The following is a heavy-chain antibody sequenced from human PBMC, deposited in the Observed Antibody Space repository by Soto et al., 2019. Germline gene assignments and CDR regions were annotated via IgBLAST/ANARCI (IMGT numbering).Heavy chain of an antibody. CDR3: ARSYGSGSYVGMDV. V-gene: IGHV1-2*04. CDR2: INPNSGGT. Sequence: QVQLVQSGAEVKKPGASVKVSCKASGYTFTGYYMHWVRQAPGQGLEWMGWINPNSGGTNYAQKFQGWVTMTRDTSICTAYMELSRLRSDDTAVYYCARSYGSGSYVGMDVWGQGTTVTVSS. J-gene: IGHJ6*02. CDR1: GYTFTGYY. D-gene: IGHD3-10*01.